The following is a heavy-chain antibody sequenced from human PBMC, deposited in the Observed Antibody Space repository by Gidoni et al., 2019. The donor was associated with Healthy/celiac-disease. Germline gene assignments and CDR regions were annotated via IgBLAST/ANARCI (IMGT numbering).Heavy chain of an antibody. CDR2: INPSGDSA. CDR1: GNDFSSYY. J-gene: IGHJ3*02. V-gene: IGHV1-46*03. CDR3: AGPVRVEQAFDI. Sequence: QVHLVQSGAEVVKPGASVTVSCKTPGNDFSSYYIHWVRQAPGQGLEWMGIINPSGDSANYSQNFLGRVTMIRDTSTSTVYMELSSLRSEDTALYYCAGPVRVEQAFDIWGQGTMVTVSS. D-gene: IGHD3-10*01.